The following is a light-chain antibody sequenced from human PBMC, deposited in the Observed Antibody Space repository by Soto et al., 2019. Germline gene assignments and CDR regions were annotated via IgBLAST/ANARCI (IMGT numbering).Light chain of an antibody. CDR1: QSVTNN. CDR2: GAS. J-gene: IGKJ2*01. CDR3: QQYNNWPPYT. Sequence: EIVMTQSPAALSVSPGESVTLSCRASQSVTNNLAWYQQKPGQAPRLLIYGASTRATGIPVRFSGSGSGTDFTLTISGLQSEDFAVYYCQQYNNWPPYTFGQGTKLEIK. V-gene: IGKV3-15*01.